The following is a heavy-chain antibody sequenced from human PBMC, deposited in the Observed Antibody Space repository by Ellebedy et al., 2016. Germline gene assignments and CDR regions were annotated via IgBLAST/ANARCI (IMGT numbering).Heavy chain of an antibody. Sequence: SETLSLTCTVSGGSISSSSYYWSWIRQPPGKGLEWIGYIYYSGSTNYNPSLKSRVTISVDTSKNQFSLKLSSVTAADTAVYYCARSAYCGGDCYSIDYWGQGTLVTVSS. CDR1: GGSISSSSYY. V-gene: IGHV4-61*05. J-gene: IGHJ4*02. D-gene: IGHD2-21*02. CDR2: IYYSGST. CDR3: ARSAYCGGDCYSIDY.